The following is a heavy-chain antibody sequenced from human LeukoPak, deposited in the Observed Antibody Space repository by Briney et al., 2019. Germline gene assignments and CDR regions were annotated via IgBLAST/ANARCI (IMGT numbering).Heavy chain of an antibody. CDR2: ISAYNGNT. D-gene: IGHD2-2*01. CDR3: ARVDCSSTSCYRLNAFDAFDI. CDR1: GYTLTSSG. J-gene: IGHJ3*02. Sequence: ASVKVSCKASGYTLTSSGISCVRQAPGRGLEWMGWISAYNGNTNYAQKLQGRVTMTTDTSTSTAYMELRSLRSDDTAVYYCARVDCSSTSCYRLNAFDAFDIWGQGTMVTVSS. V-gene: IGHV1-18*01.